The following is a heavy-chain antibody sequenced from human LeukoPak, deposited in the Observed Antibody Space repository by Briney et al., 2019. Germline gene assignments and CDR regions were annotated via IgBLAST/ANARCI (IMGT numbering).Heavy chain of an antibody. Sequence: PEGSLRLSCAASGFTFSRYTMHLFRQAPGKGLEWVSSISRGSRYIYYADSVTGRFTISRDDAQNSLYLQMNSLRAEDTAVYYCARMAYYDSSGYYPVPFDNWGQGTLVTVSS. CDR2: ISRGSRYI. J-gene: IGHJ4*02. CDR3: ARMAYYDSSGYYPVPFDN. CDR1: GFTFSRYT. D-gene: IGHD3-22*01. V-gene: IGHV3-21*01.